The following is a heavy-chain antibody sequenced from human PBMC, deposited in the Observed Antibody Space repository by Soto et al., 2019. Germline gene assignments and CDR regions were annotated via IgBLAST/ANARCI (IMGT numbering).Heavy chain of an antibody. D-gene: IGHD2-2*02. CDR3: SADIPQDFDY. CDR2: IVVGSGNT. V-gene: IGHV1-58*01. J-gene: IGHJ4*02. CDR1: GFTFTSSA. Sequence: QMRLVQSGPEVKKPWTSVKVSCKASGFTFTSSAVQWVRPARGQRLEWIGWIVVGSGNTNYAQKFQERVTITRDMSTSTEYMELSSLRSEETAVYDCSADIPQDFDYWGQGTLVTVSS.